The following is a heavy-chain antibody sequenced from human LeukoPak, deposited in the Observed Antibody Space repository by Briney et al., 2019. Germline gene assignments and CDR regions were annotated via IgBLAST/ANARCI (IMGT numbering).Heavy chain of an antibody. J-gene: IGHJ5*02. D-gene: IGHD6-13*01. V-gene: IGHV4-39*07. Sequence: PSETLSLTCTVSGGSISSSSYYWGWIRQPPGKGLEWIGSIYYSGSTYYNPSLKSRVAISVDTSKNQFSLKLSSVTAADTAVYYCARTIAAAGPNWFDPWGQGTLVTVSS. CDR1: GGSISSSSYY. CDR2: IYYSGST. CDR3: ARTIAAAGPNWFDP.